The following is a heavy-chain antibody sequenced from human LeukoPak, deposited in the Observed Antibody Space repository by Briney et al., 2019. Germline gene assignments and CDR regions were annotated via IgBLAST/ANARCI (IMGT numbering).Heavy chain of an antibody. CDR1: GFTFSSYE. D-gene: IGHD2-2*01. CDR3: AKGDIVVVPARRGFDY. Sequence: PGGSLRLSCAASGFTFSSYEMHWVRQAPGKGLEYVSTISSDGGSTYYANSVKGGFTISRDNSKNTLYLQMGSLRAEDTAVYYCAKGDIVVVPARRGFDYWGQGTLVTVSS. J-gene: IGHJ4*02. CDR2: ISSDGGST. V-gene: IGHV3-64*01.